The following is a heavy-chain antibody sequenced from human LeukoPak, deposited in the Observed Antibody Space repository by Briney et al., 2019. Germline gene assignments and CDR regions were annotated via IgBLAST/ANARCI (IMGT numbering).Heavy chain of an antibody. D-gene: IGHD2-8*01. Sequence: ASVKVSCTASGYTFTSYAMHWVRQAPGQRLEWMGWINAGNGNTKYSQKFQGRVTITRDTSADTAYMELSSLRSEDTAVYYCARLKYCTNGVCYAGFDYWGQGTLVTVSS. CDR1: GYTFTSYA. V-gene: IGHV1-3*01. CDR3: ARLKYCTNGVCYAGFDY. CDR2: INAGNGNT. J-gene: IGHJ4*02.